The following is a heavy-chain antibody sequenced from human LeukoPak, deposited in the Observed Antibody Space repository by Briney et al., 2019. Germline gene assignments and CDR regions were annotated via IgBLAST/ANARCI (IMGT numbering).Heavy chain of an antibody. D-gene: IGHD6-13*01. CDR2: INSDGSTT. J-gene: IGHJ4*02. CDR3: ARDSAKIGIAATVGY. CDR1: GFTFNSYW. Sequence: PGGSLRLSCAASGFTFNSYWMHWVRQAPGKGLVWVSRINSDGSTTNYADSVKGRSTISRDNAKNTLYLQMNSLRAEDTAVYYCARDSAKIGIAATVGYWGQGTLVTVSS. V-gene: IGHV3-74*01.